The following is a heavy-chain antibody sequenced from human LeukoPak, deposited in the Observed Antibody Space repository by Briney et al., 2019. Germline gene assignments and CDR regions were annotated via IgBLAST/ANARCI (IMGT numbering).Heavy chain of an antibody. Sequence: ASVKVSCKASGYTFTSYGISWVRQAPGQGLEWMGWINPNSGGTNYAQKFQGRVTMTRDTSISTAYMELSRLRSDDTAVYYCARGHRGPRSGSYHTHWGQGTLVTVSS. J-gene: IGHJ4*02. CDR1: GYTFTSYG. D-gene: IGHD1-26*01. V-gene: IGHV1-2*02. CDR3: ARGHRGPRSGSYHTH. CDR2: INPNSGGT.